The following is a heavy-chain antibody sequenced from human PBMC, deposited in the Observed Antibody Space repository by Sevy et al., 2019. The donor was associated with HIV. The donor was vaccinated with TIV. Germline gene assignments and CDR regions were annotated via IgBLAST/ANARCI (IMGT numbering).Heavy chain of an antibody. CDR3: ATLYSGSYYRFDY. D-gene: IGHD1-26*01. V-gene: IGHV3-23*01. J-gene: IGHJ4*02. CDR1: GFTFSSYA. CDR2: ISGSGGST. Sequence: GGSLRLSCAASGFTFSSYAMSWVRQAPGKGLEWVSAISGSGGSTYYADSVKGRFTISRDNSKNTLYLQMNSLRAEDTAVYYRATLYSGSYYRFDYWGQGTLVTVSS.